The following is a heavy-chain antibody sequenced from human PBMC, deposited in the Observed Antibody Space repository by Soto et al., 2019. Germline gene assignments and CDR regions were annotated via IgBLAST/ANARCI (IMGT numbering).Heavy chain of an antibody. D-gene: IGHD2-15*01. J-gene: IGHJ6*02. CDR3: ASVVVAATTYGMDM. V-gene: IGHV3-23*01. CDR2: ISGSGGST. CDR1: GFTFSSYA. Sequence: EVQLLESGGGLVQPGGSLRLSCAASGFTFSSYAMSWVRQAPGKGLEWVSAISGSGGSTYYADSVKGRFTISRDNSKNTLYLQLNSLRAEQTAVYFCASVVVAATTYGMDMWCQGTTVTVSS.